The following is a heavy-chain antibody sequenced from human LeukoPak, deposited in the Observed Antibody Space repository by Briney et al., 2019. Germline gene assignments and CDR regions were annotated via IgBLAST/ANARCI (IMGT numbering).Heavy chain of an antibody. V-gene: IGHV4-59*01. CDR1: GESFSDYS. Sequence: SETLSLTCAVYGESFSDYSWTWIRQPPGKELEWIGFVASSGTSNYNPSLKSRVSISIDTSKNQFSLALTSVTPADTAVYYCARVVRGVVTSNWFDPWGQGTLVSVSS. D-gene: IGHD2-21*02. CDR2: VASSGTS. CDR3: ARVVRGVVTSNWFDP. J-gene: IGHJ5*02.